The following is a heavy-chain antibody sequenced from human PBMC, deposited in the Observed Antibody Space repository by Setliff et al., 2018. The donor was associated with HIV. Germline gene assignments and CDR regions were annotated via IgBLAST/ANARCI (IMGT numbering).Heavy chain of an antibody. V-gene: IGHV4-4*02. CDR3: ARDLSHRTTGYYYGMDV. J-gene: IGHJ6*02. Sequence: ETLSLTCAVSGGSISSSNWWSWVRQPPGKGLEWIGEIYHSGSTNYNPSLKSRVTISVDKSKNQFSLKLSSVTAADTAVYYCARDLSHRTTGYYYGMDVWGQGTTVTVSS. CDR2: IYHSGST. CDR1: GGSISSSNW. D-gene: IGHD1-7*01.